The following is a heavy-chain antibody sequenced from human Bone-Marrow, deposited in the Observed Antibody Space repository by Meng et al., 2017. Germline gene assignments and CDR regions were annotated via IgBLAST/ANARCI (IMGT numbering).Heavy chain of an antibody. Sequence: QVQLVQSGAGLKKPGCSVKVSCKASGYTFSSYAMNWGRQAPGQGLEWMGWINTNTGNPMYAQGFTGRFVFSLVTSVSTAYLQISSLKAEDTAVYYCARVQSGYDSGWGQGTLVTVSS. CDR2: INTNTGNP. J-gene: IGHJ4*02. CDR3: ARVQSGYDSG. CDR1: GYTFSSYA. V-gene: IGHV7-4-1*02. D-gene: IGHD5-12*01.